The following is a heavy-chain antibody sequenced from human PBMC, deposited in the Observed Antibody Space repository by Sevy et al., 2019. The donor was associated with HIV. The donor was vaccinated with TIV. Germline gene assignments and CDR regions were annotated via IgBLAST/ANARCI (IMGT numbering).Heavy chain of an antibody. CDR1: GFTFSSYA. V-gene: IGHV3-23*01. CDR2: ISGSGGST. CDR3: AKELLSWCPLVTPYTDDVYGMDF. Sequence: GGSLRLSCAASGFTFSSYAMSWVRQAPGKGLEWVSAISGSGGSTYYADSVKGRFTISRNNSKNTLYLQMNSLRAEDMDVYYCAKELLSWCPLVTPYTDDVYGMDFWGQGTTVTVSS. J-gene: IGHJ6*02. D-gene: IGHD3-16*01.